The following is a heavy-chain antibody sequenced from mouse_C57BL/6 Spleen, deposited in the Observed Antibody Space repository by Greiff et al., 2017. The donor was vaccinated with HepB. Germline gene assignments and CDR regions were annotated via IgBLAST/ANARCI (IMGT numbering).Heavy chain of an antibody. CDR1: GYTFTDYY. V-gene: IGHV1-26*01. D-gene: IGHD2-2*01. J-gene: IGHJ2*01. Sequence: VQLQQSGPELVKPGASVKISCKASGYTFTDYYMNWVKQSHGKSLEWIGDINPNNGGTSYNQKFKGKATLTVDKSSSTAYMELRSLTSEDSAVYYCAAGLWLRRYFDYWGQGTTLTVSS. CDR3: AAGLWLRRYFDY. CDR2: INPNNGGT.